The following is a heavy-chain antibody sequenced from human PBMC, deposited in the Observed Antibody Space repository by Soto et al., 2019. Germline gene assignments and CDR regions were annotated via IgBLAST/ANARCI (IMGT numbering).Heavy chain of an antibody. Sequence: PSETLSLTCTVSGGSISSSSYYWGWIRQPPGKGLEWIGSIYYSGSTYYNPSLKSRVTISVDTSKNQFSLKLSSVTAADTAVYYCASYYDYVWGSSAYYFDYWGQGTLVTVSS. D-gene: IGHD3-16*01. V-gene: IGHV4-39*01. CDR2: IYYSGST. CDR1: GGSISSSSYY. CDR3: ASYYDYVWGSSAYYFDY. J-gene: IGHJ4*02.